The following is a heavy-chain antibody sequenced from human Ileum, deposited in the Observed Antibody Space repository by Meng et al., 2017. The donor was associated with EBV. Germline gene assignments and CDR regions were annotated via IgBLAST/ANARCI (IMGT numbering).Heavy chain of an antibody. CDR1: DLYITNNYW. Sequence: QVRVQEPGPGLVKLSGTLSLTGIGSDLYITNNYWWSWVRQPPGKGLEWIGEIYYSGNTYYNPSLKSRVTISVDKSNNQFSLRLSSVTAADTAVYYCARGGSGYYYGSGFDYWGQGTLVTVSS. V-gene: IGHV4-4*02. CDR3: ARGGSGYYYGSGFDY. D-gene: IGHD3-10*01. CDR2: IYYSGNT. J-gene: IGHJ4*02.